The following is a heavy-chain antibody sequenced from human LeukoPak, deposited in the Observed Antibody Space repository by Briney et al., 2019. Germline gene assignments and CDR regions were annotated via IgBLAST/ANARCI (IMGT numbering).Heavy chain of an antibody. J-gene: IGHJ4*02. V-gene: IGHV3-7*01. Sequence: GGSLRLSCAASRFTFSSYWMSWVRQAPGKGLEWVANIKQDGSEKYYVDSVKGRFTISRDNAKNSLYLQVNSLRAEDTAVYYCARAGNYYGSGSYYYFDYWGQGTLVTVSS. D-gene: IGHD3-10*01. CDR2: IKQDGSEK. CDR1: RFTFSSYW. CDR3: ARAGNYYGSGSYYYFDY.